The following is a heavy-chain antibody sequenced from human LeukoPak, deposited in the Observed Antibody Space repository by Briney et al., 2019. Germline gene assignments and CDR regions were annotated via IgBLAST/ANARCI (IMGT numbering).Heavy chain of an antibody. CDR2: INSDGSST. V-gene: IGHV3-74*01. Sequence: GGSLRLSCAASGFTFSSYWMHWVRQAPGKGLVWVSRINSDGSSTSYADSVKGRFTISRDNAKNTLYLQMNSLRAEDTAVYYCARETHYSGFGESLGYWGQGTLVTVSP. CDR3: ARETHYSGFGESLGY. J-gene: IGHJ4*02. D-gene: IGHD3-10*01. CDR1: GFTFSSYW.